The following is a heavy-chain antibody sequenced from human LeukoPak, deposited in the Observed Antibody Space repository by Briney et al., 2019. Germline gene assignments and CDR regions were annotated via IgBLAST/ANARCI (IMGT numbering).Heavy chain of an antibody. Sequence: ASVKVSCKASGYTFSNYDINWVRQVTGQGLEWMGWMNPDSGNTGYAQRFQRRVTLTRNPSISTAYMEVSSLRSEDTAVYFCARGTTRKYGDFDYWGQGTLVTVSS. CDR3: ARGTTRKYGDFDY. CDR2: MNPDSGNT. D-gene: IGHD1-26*01. J-gene: IGHJ4*02. CDR1: GYTFSNYD. V-gene: IGHV1-8*01.